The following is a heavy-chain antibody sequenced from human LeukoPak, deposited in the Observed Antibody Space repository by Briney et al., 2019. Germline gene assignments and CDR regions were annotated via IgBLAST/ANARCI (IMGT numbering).Heavy chain of an antibody. CDR2: LRYTGET. CDR1: GFTFSQYS. D-gene: IGHD5-12*01. V-gene: IGHV3-48*01. CDR3: ARGAGNSGYGCDL. J-gene: IGHJ5*02. Sequence: GGSLRLSCAASGFTFSQYSINWVRQAPGKGLEWVSHLRYTGETFYADSVKGRSTISRDNVRNSLYLQMNSLRAEDTAMYYCARGAGNSGYGCDLWGQGTLVTVSS.